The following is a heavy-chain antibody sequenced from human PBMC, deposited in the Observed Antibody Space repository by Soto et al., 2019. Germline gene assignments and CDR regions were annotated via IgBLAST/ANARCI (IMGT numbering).Heavy chain of an antibody. D-gene: IGHD5-12*01. CDR2: MYYSGST. J-gene: IGHJ4*02. Sequence: SETLSLTCTVSGGSISSGDYYWSWIRQPPGKGLEWIGYMYYSGSTYYNPSLKSRVTISVDTSKNQFSLKLSSVTAADTAVYYCARWLGYGPHFDYWGQGTLVT. CDR1: GGSISSGDYY. CDR3: ARWLGYGPHFDY. V-gene: IGHV4-30-4*01.